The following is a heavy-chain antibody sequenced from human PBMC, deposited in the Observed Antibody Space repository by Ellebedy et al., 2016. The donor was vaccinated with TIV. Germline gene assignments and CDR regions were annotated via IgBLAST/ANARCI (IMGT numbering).Heavy chain of an antibody. CDR3: ARGDFSSSSVDV. CDR2: IGTAGDT. J-gene: IGHJ6*02. D-gene: IGHD6-13*01. V-gene: IGHV3-13*01. CDR1: GFTFSSYD. Sequence: GGSLRLSCAASGFTFSSYDMHWVRQATGKGLEWVSAIGTAGDTYYPGSVKGRFTISRENAKNSLYLQMNSLRAGDTAVYYCARGDFSSSSVDVWGQGTTVTVSS.